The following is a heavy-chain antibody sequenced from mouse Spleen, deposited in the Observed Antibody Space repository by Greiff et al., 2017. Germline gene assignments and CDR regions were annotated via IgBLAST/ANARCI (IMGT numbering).Heavy chain of an antibody. CDR2: IHPNSGST. Sequence: QVQLKQPGAELVKPGASVKLSCKASGYTFTSYWMHWVKQRPGQGLEWIGMIHPNSGSTNYNEKFKSKATLTVDKSSSTAYMQLSSLTYEDSAVYYCARDYGSRAPALHYWGQGTTLTVSS. J-gene: IGHJ2*01. CDR1: GYTFTSYW. D-gene: IGHD1-1*01. CDR3: ARDYGSRAPALHY. V-gene: IGHV1-64*01.